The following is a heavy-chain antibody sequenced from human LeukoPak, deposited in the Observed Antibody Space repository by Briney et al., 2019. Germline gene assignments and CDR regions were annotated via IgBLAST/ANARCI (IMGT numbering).Heavy chain of an antibody. D-gene: IGHD7-27*01. CDR1: GFTVITSF. CDR2: IYNDGTT. CDR3: TKTGGPWD. Sequence: GGSLRLSCAASGFTVITSFMSWIRQAPGKGLEWISVIYNDGTTYYADSVKGRFTISRDNPKNTLYLQMNTLRAEDTAVYYCTKTGGPWDWGQGTLVTVSS. V-gene: IGHV3-53*01. J-gene: IGHJ4*02.